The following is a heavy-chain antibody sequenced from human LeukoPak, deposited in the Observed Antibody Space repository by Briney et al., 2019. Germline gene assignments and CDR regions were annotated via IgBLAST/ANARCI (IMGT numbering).Heavy chain of an antibody. V-gene: IGHV4-34*01. CDR2: INHGGST. J-gene: IGHJ1*01. CDR3: GYSSGYQYH. D-gene: IGHD3-22*01. CDR1: GGSFSDYY. Sequence: PSETLSLTCAVYGGSFSDYYCSWLRQPPGKGLEWIGEINHGGSTNYSPSLKSRVTISVDTSKNQFSLKLSSVTAADTALYYCGYSSGYQYHWGQGTLVTVSS.